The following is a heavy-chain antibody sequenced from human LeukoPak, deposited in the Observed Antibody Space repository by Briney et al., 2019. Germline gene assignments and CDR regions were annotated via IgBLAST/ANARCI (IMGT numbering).Heavy chain of an antibody. V-gene: IGHV1-46*01. CDR3: ARDSGGNSIGDY. D-gene: IGHD4-4*01. J-gene: IGHJ4*02. CDR2: INPSGGST. CDR1: GYTFTSYY. Sequence: ASVKVSCTAPGYTFTSYYMHWVRQAPGQGLEWMGIINPSGGSTSYAQKFQGRVTMTRDTSTSTVYMELSSLRSEDTAVYYCARDSGGNSIGDYWGQGTLVTVSS.